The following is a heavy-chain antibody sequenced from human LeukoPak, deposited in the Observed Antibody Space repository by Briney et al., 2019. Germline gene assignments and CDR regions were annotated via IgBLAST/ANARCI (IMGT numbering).Heavy chain of an antibody. V-gene: IGHV3-15*01. CDR3: ATVSAAGQLDY. D-gene: IGHD6-13*01. CDR1: GFTFSTYV. J-gene: IGHJ4*02. Sequence: GGSLRLSCAASGFTFSTYVMSWVRQAPGKGLEWVGRIKSKTDGGTTDYAAPVKGRFTISRDDSKNTLYLQMNSLKTEDTAVYYCATVSAAGQLDYWGQGTLVTVSS. CDR2: IKSKTDGGTT.